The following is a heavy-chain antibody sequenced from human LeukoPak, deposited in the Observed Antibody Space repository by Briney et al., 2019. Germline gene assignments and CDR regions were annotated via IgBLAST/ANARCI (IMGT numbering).Heavy chain of an antibody. CDR2: INPNSGGT. CDR1: GYTFTGYY. J-gene: IGHJ5*02. Sequence: ASVKVSCKASGYTFTGYYMHWVRQAPGQGLEWMGWINPNSGGTNYAQKFQGRVTMTRDTSISTAYMELSRLRSDNTAVYYCARDTAMVTYWFDPWGQGTLVTVSS. D-gene: IGHD5-18*01. CDR3: ARDTAMVTYWFDP. V-gene: IGHV1-2*02.